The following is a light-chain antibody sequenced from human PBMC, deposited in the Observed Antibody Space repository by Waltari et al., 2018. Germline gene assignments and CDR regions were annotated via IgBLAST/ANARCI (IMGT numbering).Light chain of an antibody. CDR2: EVI. Sequence: QSALTQPAPVSGSPGQSITISCTGTSRDVGTYNFVSWYQQHPGKAPKLMIYEVIKRPSGVSNRFSGSKSGNTASLTISGLQDEDEADYYCCSYAGTDTVIIFGGGTKVTVL. J-gene: IGLJ2*01. CDR3: CSYAGTDTVII. V-gene: IGLV2-23*02. CDR1: SRDVGTYNF.